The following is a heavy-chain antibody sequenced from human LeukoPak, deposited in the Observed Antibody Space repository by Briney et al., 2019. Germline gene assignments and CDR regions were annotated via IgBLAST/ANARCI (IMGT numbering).Heavy chain of an antibody. V-gene: IGHV1-8*01. CDR3: ARVRAGCSSTSCYTRDYYYGMDV. D-gene: IGHD2-2*02. CDR1: GYTFTSYD. Sequence: ASVKVSCKASGYTFTSYDINWVRQATGQGLEWMGWMNPNSGNTGYAQKFQGRVTMTRNTSISTAYMELSSLRSEDTAVYYCARVRAGCSSTSCYTRDYYYGMDVWGQGTTVTVSS. CDR2: MNPNSGNT. J-gene: IGHJ6*02.